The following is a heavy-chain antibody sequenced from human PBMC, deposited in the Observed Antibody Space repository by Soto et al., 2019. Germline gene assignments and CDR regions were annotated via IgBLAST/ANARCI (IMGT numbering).Heavy chain of an antibody. CDR2: VRYDGSNI. Sequence: QVQLVESGGGVVQPGRSLRLSCGASGFTFSGYGMHWVRQAPGKGLDWVAVVRYDGSNIYYADSVKGRFTISRDNSKNTLYLQMNSLRAEDPAVYYCARDGVGATTYFGYFDYWGQGTLVTVSS. CDR3: ARDGVGATTYFGYFDY. V-gene: IGHV3-33*01. D-gene: IGHD1-26*01. J-gene: IGHJ4*02. CDR1: GFTFSGYG.